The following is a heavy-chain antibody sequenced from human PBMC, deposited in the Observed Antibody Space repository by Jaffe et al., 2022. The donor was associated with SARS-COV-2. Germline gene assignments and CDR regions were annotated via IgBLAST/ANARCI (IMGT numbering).Heavy chain of an antibody. V-gene: IGHV3-30*04. CDR3: ARERGVRLLSQTVMDV. CDR2: ISYDGSNK. Sequence: QVQLVESGGGVVQPGRSLRLSCAASGFTFSSYAMHWVRQAPGKGLEWVAVISYDGSNKYYADSVKGRFTISRDNSKNTLYLQMNSLRAEDTAVYYCARERGVRLLSQTVMDVWGKGTTVTVSS. J-gene: IGHJ6*03. D-gene: IGHD3-10*01. CDR1: GFTFSSYA.